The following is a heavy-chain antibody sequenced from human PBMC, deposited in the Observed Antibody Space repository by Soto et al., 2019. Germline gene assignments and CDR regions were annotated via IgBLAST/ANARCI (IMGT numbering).Heavy chain of an antibody. CDR3: ARDTKEFWNSYFSDP. Sequence: SVKVSCKASGYPFDTYGINWVRQAPGQRPEWMGWISAYNGQTDYAQNFQGRVTMATATSTNTAYMELRNLRSDDTAVYYCARDTKEFWNSYFSDPWGPGNLVTVSS. J-gene: IGHJ5*02. CDR1: GYPFDTYG. V-gene: IGHV1-18*01. D-gene: IGHD3-3*01. CDR2: ISAYNGQT.